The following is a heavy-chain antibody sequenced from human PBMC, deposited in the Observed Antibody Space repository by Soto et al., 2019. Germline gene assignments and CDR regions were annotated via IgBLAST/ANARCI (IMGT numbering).Heavy chain of an antibody. J-gene: IGHJ5*02. CDR3: ARLYVVGSPWGFTH. Sequence: PXESLNSSCKASGYTFSDYWLGWVRLLPGKGLELMGIIYPGDSNIRYSPSFQGQVTISADKSISTAYLQWSSLKASDTGIYYCARLYVVGSPWGFTHWGQGNRVTVSS. CDR2: IYPGDSNI. CDR1: GYTFSDYW. V-gene: IGHV5-51*01. D-gene: IGHD2-15*01.